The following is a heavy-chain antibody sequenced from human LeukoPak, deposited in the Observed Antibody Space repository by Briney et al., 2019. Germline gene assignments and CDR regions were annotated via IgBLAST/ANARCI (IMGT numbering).Heavy chain of an antibody. CDR2: IYYGGSP. CDR3: ARDLGRIAASSWFAP. D-gene: IGHD6-13*01. J-gene: IGHJ5*02. CDR1: GGSISTTTNS. V-gene: IGHV4-39*02. Sequence: SETLSLTCNVSGGSISTTTNSWGWAWIRQRPTKGLEWIGSIYYGGSPYYTSSLKSRVTISADTSKNQFTLKLRSVTAGDTGVYYCARDLGRIAASSWFAPWGQGTLVTVSS.